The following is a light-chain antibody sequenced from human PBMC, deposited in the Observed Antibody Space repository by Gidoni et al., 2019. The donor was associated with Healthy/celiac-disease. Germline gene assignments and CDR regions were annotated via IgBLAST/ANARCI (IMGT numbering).Light chain of an antibody. Sequence: NFMLTQPHSVSESPGKTVTIPCTRSSGSTASNYVQWYQQRPGSAPTTVIYEDNQRPSGVPDRFSGSIDSSSNSASLTISGLKTEDEADYYCQSYDSSNYVVFGGGTKLTVL. J-gene: IGLJ2*01. CDR1: SGSTASNY. V-gene: IGLV6-57*04. CDR3: QSYDSSNYVV. CDR2: EDN.